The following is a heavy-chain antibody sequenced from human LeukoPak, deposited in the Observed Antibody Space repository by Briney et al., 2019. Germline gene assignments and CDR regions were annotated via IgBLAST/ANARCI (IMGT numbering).Heavy chain of an antibody. V-gene: IGHV1-69*04. J-gene: IGHJ4*02. CDR1: GGTFISYA. D-gene: IGHD5-18*01. CDR3: AREVDTAMVFDY. CDR2: IIPILGIA. Sequence: SVKVSCKASGGTFISYAISWVRQAPGQGLEWMGRIIPILGIANYAQKFQGRVTITADKSTSTAYMELSSLRSEDTAVYYCAREVDTAMVFDYWGQGTLVTVSS.